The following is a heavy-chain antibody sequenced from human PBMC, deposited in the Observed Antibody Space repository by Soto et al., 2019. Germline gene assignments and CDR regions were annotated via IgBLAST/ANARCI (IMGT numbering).Heavy chain of an antibody. CDR1: GGSISSGDYY. CDR2: IYYSGST. CDR3: ARDGSSWGGYYYYYGMDV. D-gene: IGHD6-6*01. V-gene: IGHV4-30-4*01. J-gene: IGHJ6*02. Sequence: SETLSLTCTVSGGSISSGDYYWSWIRQPPGKGLEWIGYIYYSGSTYYNPSLKSRVTISVDTSKNQFSLKLSSVTAADTAVYYCARDGSSWGGYYYYYGMDVWGQVTKVTFSS.